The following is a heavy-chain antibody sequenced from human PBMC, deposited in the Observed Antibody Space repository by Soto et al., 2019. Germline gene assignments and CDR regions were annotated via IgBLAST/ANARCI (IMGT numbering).Heavy chain of an antibody. V-gene: IGHV3-7*01. J-gene: IGHJ3*01. Sequence: EVQLVESGGGLVQPGGSLRLSCGASGFTFNTYWMSWVRQAPGKGPEWVTNIKPDGSEKNYVGSVKGRFTISRDNAKNLLDLQMNSLRVEDAALYYCARDGPWAFDVWGQGTLVTVSS. CDR2: IKPDGSEK. CDR3: ARDGPWAFDV. CDR1: GFTFNTYW.